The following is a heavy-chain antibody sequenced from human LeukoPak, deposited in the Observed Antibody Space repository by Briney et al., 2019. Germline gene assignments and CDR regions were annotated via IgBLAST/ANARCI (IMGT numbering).Heavy chain of an antibody. D-gene: IGHD3-10*01. J-gene: IGHJ6*02. CDR3: ARDRPMVRGSGEGYYYYGMDV. V-gene: IGHV3-23*01. CDR1: GFTFSSYS. Sequence: GGSLRLSWAASGFTFSSYSMNWVRRAPGKGLEWVSTISGSGRSTYYADSVRGRFTISRDNSKNTLYLQMNSLKTDDTAVYFCARDRPMVRGSGEGYYYYGMDVWGQGTTVTVSS. CDR2: ISGSGRST.